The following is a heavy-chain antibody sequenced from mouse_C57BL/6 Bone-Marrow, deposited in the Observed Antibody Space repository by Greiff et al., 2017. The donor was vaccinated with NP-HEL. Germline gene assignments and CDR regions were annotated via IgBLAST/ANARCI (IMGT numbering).Heavy chain of an antibody. CDR1: GYTFTDYY. Sequence: QVQLKESGPELVKPGASVKISCKASGYTFTDYYINWVKQRPGQGLEWIGWIFPGSGSTYYNEKFKGKATLTVDKSSSTAYMLLSSLTSEDSAVYFCARRGHGSSPYYFDYWGQGTTLTVSS. J-gene: IGHJ2*01. CDR2: IFPGSGST. V-gene: IGHV1-75*01. CDR3: ARRGHGSSPYYFDY. D-gene: IGHD1-1*01.